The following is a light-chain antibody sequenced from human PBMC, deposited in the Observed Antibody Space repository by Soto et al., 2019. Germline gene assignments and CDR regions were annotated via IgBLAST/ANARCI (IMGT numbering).Light chain of an antibody. Sequence: DSVMTQSPLSLPVTPGEPASISCRSSESLLHSNGYNYLDWYLQKPGQSPQLLSFLGSNRASGVPNRSSGSGSGTYFTLKISRVEAEDVGVYYCMQARQTPWTFGQGTKVDIK. CDR3: MQARQTPWT. J-gene: IGKJ1*01. V-gene: IGKV2-28*01. CDR1: ESLLHSNGYNY. CDR2: LGS.